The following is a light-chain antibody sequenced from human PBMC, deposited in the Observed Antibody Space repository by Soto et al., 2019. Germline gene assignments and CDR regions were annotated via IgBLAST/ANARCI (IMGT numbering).Light chain of an antibody. CDR3: QQYNDWPPIT. CDR2: GAS. V-gene: IGKV3-15*01. Sequence: EVVMTQSPGTLSLSPGERATVSCRASQSVSSDLAWYQQKPGQAPRLLIYGASTRATDIPARFSGGGSGTEFTLTLSSLQSEDFAIYYCQQYNDWPPITFGPGTRVDFK. CDR1: QSVSSD. J-gene: IGKJ3*01.